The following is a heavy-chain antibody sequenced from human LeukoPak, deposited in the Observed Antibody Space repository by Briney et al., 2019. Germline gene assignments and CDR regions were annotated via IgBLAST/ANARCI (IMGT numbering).Heavy chain of an antibody. CDR1: GYTFTSYD. CDR3: ARGVRGVVPAAGSDAFDI. Sequence: GASVKVSCKASGYTFTSYDINWVRQATGQGLEWMGWMNPNSGNTGYAQKFQGRVTITRNTSISTAYMELSSLRSEDTAVYYCARGVRGVVPAAGSDAFDIWGQGTMVTVSS. D-gene: IGHD2-2*01. CDR2: MNPNSGNT. V-gene: IGHV1-8*03. J-gene: IGHJ3*02.